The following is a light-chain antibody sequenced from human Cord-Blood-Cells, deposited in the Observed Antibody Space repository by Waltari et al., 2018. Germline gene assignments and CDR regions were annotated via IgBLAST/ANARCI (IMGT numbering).Light chain of an antibody. CDR1: QSVSSK. CDR2: GAS. J-gene: IGKJ1*01. Sequence: EIVMTQSPATMSVPPGERATLSCRASQSVSSKLAWDQQKPGQAPRLLIYGASTRATGIPARFSVSGSGTEFTLTISSLQSEDFAVYYCQQYNNWPPGTFGQGTKVEIK. CDR3: QQYNNWPPGT. V-gene: IGKV3-15*01.